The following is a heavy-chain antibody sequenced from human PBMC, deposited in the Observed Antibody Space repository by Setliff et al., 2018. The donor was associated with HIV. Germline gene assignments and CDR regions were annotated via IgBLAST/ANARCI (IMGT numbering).Heavy chain of an antibody. CDR1: GGSISSYY. CDR2: IYYSGST. CDR3: ARRPRYDYVWGSYHGNFDY. V-gene: IGHV4-59*01. J-gene: IGHJ4*02. Sequence: PSETLSLTCTVSGGSISSYYWSWIRQPPGKGLEWIGYIYYSGSTNYNPSLQSRVTISLDTSKDQFSLKLSSVTAADTALYYCARRPRYDYVWGSYHGNFDYWGQGTLVTVSS. D-gene: IGHD3-16*02.